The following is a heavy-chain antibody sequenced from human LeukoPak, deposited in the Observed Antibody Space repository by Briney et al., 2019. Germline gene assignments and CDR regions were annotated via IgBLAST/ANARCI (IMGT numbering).Heavy chain of an antibody. J-gene: IGHJ4*02. D-gene: IGHD3-9*01. Sequence: GGSLRLSCAASGFTFDDYAMHWVRQPPGKGLEWVSSISWKSGTIGYADSVKGRFTISRDNAKNSLYLQMNSLRAEDTALYFCARGEYDILTGFFYFDYWGQGTLVTVSS. CDR2: ISWKSGTI. V-gene: IGHV3-9*01. CDR1: GFTFDDYA. CDR3: ARGEYDILTGFFYFDY.